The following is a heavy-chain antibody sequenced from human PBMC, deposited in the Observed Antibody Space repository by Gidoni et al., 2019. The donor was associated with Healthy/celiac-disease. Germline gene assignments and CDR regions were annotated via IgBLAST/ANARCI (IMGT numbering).Heavy chain of an antibody. CDR2: ISSSSSYI. V-gene: IGHV3-21*01. Sequence: EVQLVESGGGLVKPGGSLRLSCEASGFTFSSYSRNWVRQAPGKGLEWVSSISSSSSYIYYADSVKGRFTISRDNAKNSLYLQMNSLRAEDTAVYYCARGEAYCGGDCYLEAFDIWGQGTMVTVSS. D-gene: IGHD2-21*01. J-gene: IGHJ3*02. CDR1: GFTFSSYS. CDR3: ARGEAYCGGDCYLEAFDI.